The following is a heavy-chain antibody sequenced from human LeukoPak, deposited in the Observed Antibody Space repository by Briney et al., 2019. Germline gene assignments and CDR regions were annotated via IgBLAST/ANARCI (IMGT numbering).Heavy chain of an antibody. Sequence: GGSLRLSCAASGFTVSSNYMSWVRQAPGKGLEWVSVIYSGGSTYYADSVKGRFTISRDNSKNTLCLQMNSLTVEDTAVYYCARGGARGPSTGYYMDVWGKGTTVTVSS. CDR3: ARGGARGPSTGYYMDV. CDR1: GFTVSSNY. CDR2: IYSGGST. D-gene: IGHD1-1*01. V-gene: IGHV3-53*01. J-gene: IGHJ6*03.